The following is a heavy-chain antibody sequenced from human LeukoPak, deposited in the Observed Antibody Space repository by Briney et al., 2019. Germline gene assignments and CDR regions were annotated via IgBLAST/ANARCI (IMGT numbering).Heavy chain of an antibody. D-gene: IGHD4-17*01. CDR3: ARGDYGLNEFDY. CDR1: GDSISSGDYY. J-gene: IGHJ4*02. CDR2: IYYSGST. V-gene: IGHV4-30-4*08. Sequence: SQTLSLTCTVSGDSISSGDYYWSWIRQPPGKGLEWIGYIYYSGSTYYNPSLKSRVTISVDTSKNQFSLKLSSVAAADTAVYYCARGDYGLNEFDYRGQGTLVTVSS.